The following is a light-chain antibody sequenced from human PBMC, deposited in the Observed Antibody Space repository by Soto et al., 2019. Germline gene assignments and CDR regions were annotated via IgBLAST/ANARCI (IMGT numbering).Light chain of an antibody. J-gene: IGKJ1*01. CDR1: QSISTW. V-gene: IGKV1-5*01. CDR3: QQYNSLST. CDR2: DAS. Sequence: DVQMTQSASTLSASVGDRVTITCRASQSISTWLAWYQQQPGKAPKLLIYDASRLKSGVPSRFSGSGSGKEFTLAISSLQPDDFGIYYCQQYNSLSTFGQGTKVDIK.